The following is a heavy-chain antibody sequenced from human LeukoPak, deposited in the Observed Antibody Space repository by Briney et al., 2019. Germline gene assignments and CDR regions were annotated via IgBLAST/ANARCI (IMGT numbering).Heavy chain of an antibody. J-gene: IGHJ2*01. CDR2: ISSGGSYM. Sequence: GGSLRLSCAASGFTFSGYGMNWVRQAPGKGLEWVSSISSGGSYMYYADSLKGRFTISRDNAKNSLYLQMNSLRAEDTAVYYCARFGAKGGWYFDLWGRGTLVTVSS. V-gene: IGHV3-21*01. D-gene: IGHD3-10*01. CDR1: GFTFSGYG. CDR3: ARFGAKGGWYFDL.